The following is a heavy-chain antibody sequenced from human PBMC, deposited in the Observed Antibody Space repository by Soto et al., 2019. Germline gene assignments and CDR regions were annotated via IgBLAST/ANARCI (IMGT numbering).Heavy chain of an antibody. V-gene: IGHV3-23*01. Sequence: RLSCAASGFTFSSYATSWVRQAPGKGLEWVSGIDGSGRNTYYADSVKGRFTISRDNSKNTLSVQMDSLRVEDTALYYCAKDGGSVCSGGTCYFQAPDYWGQGTLVTVSS. CDR2: IDGSGRNT. J-gene: IGHJ4*02. CDR3: AKDGGSVCSGGTCYFQAPDY. D-gene: IGHD2-8*02. CDR1: GFTFSSYA.